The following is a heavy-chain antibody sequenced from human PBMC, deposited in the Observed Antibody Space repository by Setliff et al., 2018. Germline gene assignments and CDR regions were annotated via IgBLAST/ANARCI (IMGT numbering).Heavy chain of an antibody. CDR2: INPSGGST. J-gene: IGHJ6*03. CDR3: AKDGAGIRHYFYYVDV. Sequence: SVKVSCKASGYSFTSYYMYWVRQAPGQGLEWMGIINPSGGSTSYAQKFQGRVTMTRDTSTSTVYMELSSLRSEDTAVYYCAKDGAGIRHYFYYVDVWGKGTTVTVSS. D-gene: IGHD1-1*01. CDR1: GYSFTSYY. V-gene: IGHV1-46*01.